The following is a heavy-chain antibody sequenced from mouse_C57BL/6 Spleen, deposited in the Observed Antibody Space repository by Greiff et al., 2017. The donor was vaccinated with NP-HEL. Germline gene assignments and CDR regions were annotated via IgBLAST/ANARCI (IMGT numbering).Heavy chain of an antibody. CDR2: IDPETGGT. D-gene: IGHD2-3*01. CDR1: GYTFTDYE. V-gene: IGHV1-15*01. CDR3: TRRGDGYYPYAMDY. Sequence: VQLQQSGAELVRPGASVTLSCKASGYTFTDYEMHWVKQTPVHGLEWIGAIDPETGGTAYNQKFKGKAILTADKSSSTAYMELRSLTSEDSAVYYCTRRGDGYYPYAMDYWGQGTSVTVSS. J-gene: IGHJ4*01.